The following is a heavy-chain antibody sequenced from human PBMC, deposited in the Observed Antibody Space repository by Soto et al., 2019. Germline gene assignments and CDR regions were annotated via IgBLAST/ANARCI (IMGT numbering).Heavy chain of an antibody. CDR3: ARDIAAAGSYYYYGMDV. J-gene: IGHJ6*02. V-gene: IGHV1-69*01. CDR1: GGTFSSYA. Sequence: QVQLVQSGAEVKKPGSSVKVSCKASGGTFSSYAISWVRQAPGQGLEWMGGIIPIFGTANYAQKFQGRVTITADESTSTAYMELSSLRSEDTAVYYCARDIAAAGSYYYYGMDVWGQGTTVTGSS. CDR2: IIPIFGTA. D-gene: IGHD6-13*01.